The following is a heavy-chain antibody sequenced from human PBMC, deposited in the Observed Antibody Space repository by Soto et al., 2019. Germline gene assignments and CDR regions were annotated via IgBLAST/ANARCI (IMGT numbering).Heavy chain of an antibody. Sequence: QVQLVESGGGLVKPGGSLRLSCAASGFTFSSYGMHWVRQAPGKGLEWVAVISYDGSNKYYADSVKGRFTISRDNSKNTLYLQMNSLRAEDTAVYYCAKDLFSIAVAGTGHPYYFDYWGQGTLVTVSS. D-gene: IGHD6-19*01. CDR3: AKDLFSIAVAGTGHPYYFDY. CDR1: GFTFSSYG. V-gene: IGHV3-30*18. J-gene: IGHJ4*02. CDR2: ISYDGSNK.